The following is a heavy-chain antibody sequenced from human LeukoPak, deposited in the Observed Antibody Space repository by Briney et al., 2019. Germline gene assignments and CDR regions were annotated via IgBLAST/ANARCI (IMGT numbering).Heavy chain of an antibody. CDR2: IYYDGNT. V-gene: IGHV4-39*07. D-gene: IGHD3-22*01. CDR1: GASISSTSYY. CDR3: ARVPYVYDSSGYYLTFDN. J-gene: IGHJ4*02. Sequence: SETLSLTCTVSGASISSTSYYWGWIRQPPGKGLEWIGTIYYDGNTYYNPSLKSRVTISVDTSKNHFSLKLSSVTAADTAVYYCARVPYVYDSSGYYLTFDNWGQGTLVTVSS.